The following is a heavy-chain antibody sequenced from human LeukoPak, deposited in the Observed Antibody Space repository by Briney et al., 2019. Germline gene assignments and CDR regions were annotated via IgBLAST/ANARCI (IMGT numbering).Heavy chain of an antibody. J-gene: IGHJ4*02. CDR3: ARLGYAFWSGYQTFDY. V-gene: IGHV4-34*01. Sequence: SETLSLTCAVYGGSFSGYYWSWIRQPPGKGLEWIGEINHSGSTNYNPSLKSRVTISVDTSKNQFSLKLSSVTAAATAVYYCARLGYAFWSGYQTFDYWGQGTLVTVSS. D-gene: IGHD3-3*01. CDR1: GGSFSGYY. CDR2: INHSGST.